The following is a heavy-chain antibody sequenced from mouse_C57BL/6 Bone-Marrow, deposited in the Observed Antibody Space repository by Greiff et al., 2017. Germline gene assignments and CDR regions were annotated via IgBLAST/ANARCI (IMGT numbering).Heavy chain of an antibody. CDR1: GYTFTSYW. J-gene: IGHJ4*01. D-gene: IGHD1-1*01. CDR2: IYPGNSDT. V-gene: IGHV1-5*01. Sequence: VQLKQPGTVLARPGASVKMSCKTSGYTFTSYWMHWVKQRPGQGLEWIGAIYPGNSDTSYNQKFKGKAKLTAVTSASTAYMELSSLTNEDSAVYYCTRRDIYYYGSSYDAMDYWGQGTSVTVSS. CDR3: TRRDIYYYGSSYDAMDY.